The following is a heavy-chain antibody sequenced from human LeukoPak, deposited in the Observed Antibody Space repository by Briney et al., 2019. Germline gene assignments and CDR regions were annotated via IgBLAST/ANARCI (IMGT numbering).Heavy chain of an antibody. J-gene: IGHJ4*02. CDR3: ARSGIQSYYFDY. Sequence: SVKVSCKASGGTFSSYAIGWVRQAPGQGLEWMGGIIPIFGTANYAQKFQGRVTITADESTSTAYMELSSLRSEDTAVYYCARSGIQSYYFDYWGQGTLITVSS. CDR2: IIPIFGTA. D-gene: IGHD5-18*01. CDR1: GGTFSSYA. V-gene: IGHV1-69*13.